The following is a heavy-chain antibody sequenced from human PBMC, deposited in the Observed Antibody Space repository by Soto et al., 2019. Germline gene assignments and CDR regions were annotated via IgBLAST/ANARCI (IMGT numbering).Heavy chain of an antibody. CDR3: AREGQYYDASGYAA. CDR2: ISVYNGNT. J-gene: IGHJ5*02. D-gene: IGHD3-22*01. V-gene: IGHV1-18*01. Sequence: QVKLVQSGTEVKKPGASIKVSCKASGYSFATSVMTWVRQAPGQGLEWMGWISVYNGNTNYDQKLQDRVTMTTDTSTNTAYLEVRNLRSDDTAVYYCAREGQYYDASGYAAWGQGTLVTVS. CDR1: GYSFATSV.